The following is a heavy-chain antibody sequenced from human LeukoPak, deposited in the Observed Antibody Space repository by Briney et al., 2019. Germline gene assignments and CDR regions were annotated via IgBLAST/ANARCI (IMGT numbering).Heavy chain of an antibody. CDR3: ASLTMVRGFEKFDP. CDR1: GFTFSSYW. J-gene: IGHJ5*02. CDR2: IKQDGSEK. V-gene: IGHV3-7*01. Sequence: GGSLRLSCAASGFTFSSYWMSWVRQAPGKGLEWVANIKQDGSEKYYMDSVKGRFTISRDNAKNSLYLQMNSLRAEDTAVYYCASLTMVRGFEKFDPWGQGTLVTVSS. D-gene: IGHD3-10*01.